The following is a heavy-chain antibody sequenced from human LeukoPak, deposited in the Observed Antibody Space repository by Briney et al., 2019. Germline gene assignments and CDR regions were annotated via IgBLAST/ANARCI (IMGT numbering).Heavy chain of an antibody. CDR1: GFTFSSYA. D-gene: IGHD3-10*01. CDR2: ISHSGGTT. Sequence: GGSLRLSCAASGFTFSSYAMSWVRQAPGKGLEWVSTISHSGGTTYYADSVKGRFAISRDSSKNALYLQMNSLRAEDTAVYYCAKVWHCYGSGSYYYDYWGQGTLVTVSS. CDR3: AKVWHCYGSGSYYYDY. J-gene: IGHJ4*02. V-gene: IGHV3-23*01.